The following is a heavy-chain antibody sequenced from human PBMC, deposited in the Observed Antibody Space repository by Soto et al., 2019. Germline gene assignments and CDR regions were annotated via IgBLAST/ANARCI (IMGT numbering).Heavy chain of an antibody. D-gene: IGHD3-10*01. J-gene: IGHJ6*02. CDR2: IIPIFGTA. V-gene: IGHV1-69*06. Sequence: VASVKVSCKASGGTFSSYAISWVRRAPGQGLEWMGGIIPIFGTANYAQKFQGRVTITADKSTSTAYMELSSLRSEDTAVYYCARGFRITMVRGVRGSYYYYGMDVWGQGTTVTVSS. CDR3: ARGFRITMVRGVRGSYYYYGMDV. CDR1: GGTFSSYA.